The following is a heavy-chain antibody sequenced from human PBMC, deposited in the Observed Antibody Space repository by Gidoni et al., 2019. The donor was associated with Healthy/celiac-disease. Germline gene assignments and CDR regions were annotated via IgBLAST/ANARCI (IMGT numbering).Heavy chain of an antibody. Sequence: EVQLLESGGGLVQPGGSLRLSCAASGFTFSSYAMSWVRQAPGKGLEWVSAISGSGGSTYYADSVKGRFTISRDNSKNTLYLQMNSLRAEDTAVYYCAKGYSNGGYYYYYGMDVWGQGTTVTVSS. D-gene: IGHD4-4*01. CDR3: AKGYSNGGYYYYYGMDV. J-gene: IGHJ6*02. CDR1: GFTFSSYA. V-gene: IGHV3-23*01. CDR2: ISGSGGST.